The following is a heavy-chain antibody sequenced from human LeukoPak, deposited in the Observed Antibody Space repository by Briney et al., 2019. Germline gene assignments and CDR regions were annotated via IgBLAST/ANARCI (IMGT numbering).Heavy chain of an antibody. Sequence: GASVKVSCKASGYTFTSYDINWVRQATGQGLEWMGWRNPNSVNTGYAQKFQGRVTMTRNTSIITAYMELSSLRSEDTAVYYCARGLGELWLPVPTRPYGMDVWGQGTTVTVSS. CDR3: ARGLGELWLPVPTRPYGMDV. D-gene: IGHD5-18*01. V-gene: IGHV1-8*01. CDR1: GYTFTSYD. J-gene: IGHJ6*02. CDR2: RNPNSVNT.